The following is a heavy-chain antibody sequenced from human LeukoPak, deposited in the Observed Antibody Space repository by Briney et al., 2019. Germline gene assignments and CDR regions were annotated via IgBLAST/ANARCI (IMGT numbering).Heavy chain of an antibody. V-gene: IGHV4-59*01. Sequence: SETLSLTCNVSGASIFNYYWSCIWQAPGKGLEWIGYVHHSGRTNSNPSLGSRVTMSVDTSTSQLSLNLTSVTTADTAVYFCARDLRAKYWGQGTLVFVSS. D-gene: IGHD4/OR15-4a*01. J-gene: IGHJ1*01. CDR2: VHHSGRT. CDR3: ARDLRAKY. CDR1: GASIFNYY.